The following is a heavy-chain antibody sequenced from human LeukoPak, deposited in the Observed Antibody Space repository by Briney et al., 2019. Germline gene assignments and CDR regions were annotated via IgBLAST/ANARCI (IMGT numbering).Heavy chain of an antibody. D-gene: IGHD3-22*01. Sequence: PSETLSLTCTVSGGSISSGDYYCSWIRQPPGKGLEWIGYIYYSGSTYYNPSLKSRVTISVDTSKNQFSLKLSSVTAADTAVYNCVRGDSSGYYFDYWGQGTLVTVSS. CDR3: VRGDSSGYYFDY. CDR2: IYYSGST. CDR1: GGSISSGDYY. J-gene: IGHJ4*02. V-gene: IGHV4-30-4*01.